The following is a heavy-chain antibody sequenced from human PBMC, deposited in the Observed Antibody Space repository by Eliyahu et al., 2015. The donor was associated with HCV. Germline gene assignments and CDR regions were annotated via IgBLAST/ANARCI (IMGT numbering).Heavy chain of an antibody. V-gene: IGHV1-46*01. CDR3: ARASYSASPLDF. Sequence: QVQLVQSGAEVKKPGASVKXSCRASGYTFAHYYIHWVRHAPGQXLDWMXLINPDNGRTNYAQKFQDRXTLTRDMSTNTVYMEVSSLRSADTAVYYCARASYSASPLDFWGQGTLVTVSS. CDR2: INPDNGRT. CDR1: GYTFAHYY. J-gene: IGHJ4*02. D-gene: IGHD5-12*01.